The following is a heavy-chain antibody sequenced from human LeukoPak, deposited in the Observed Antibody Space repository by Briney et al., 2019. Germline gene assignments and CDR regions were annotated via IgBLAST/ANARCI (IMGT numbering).Heavy chain of an antibody. Sequence: SETLSLTCAVSGGSVSSGGFSWRWLPPPPGKGLECIGSISHTGSTYYNPSLKSRVTISVDSSKNQFSLKLSSVTAADTAVYYCAREGYFYGMDVWGQGTTVTVSS. J-gene: IGHJ6*02. D-gene: IGHD2/OR15-2a*01. CDR3: AREGYFYGMDV. CDR1: GGSVSSGGFS. V-gene: IGHV4-30-2*01. CDR2: ISHTGST.